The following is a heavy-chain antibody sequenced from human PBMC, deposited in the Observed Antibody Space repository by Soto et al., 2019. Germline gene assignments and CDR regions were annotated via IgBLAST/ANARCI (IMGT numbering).Heavy chain of an antibody. D-gene: IGHD6-19*01. CDR3: AREPRIAVAGFDY. CDR1: GGSISSSNW. J-gene: IGHJ4*02. Sequence: SETLSLTCAVSGGSISSSNWWSWVRQPPGKGLEWIGEIYHSGSTNYNPSLKSRVTISVDKSKNQFSLKLNSVTAADTAVYFCAREPRIAVAGFDYWGQGTLVTVSS. V-gene: IGHV4-4*02. CDR2: IYHSGST.